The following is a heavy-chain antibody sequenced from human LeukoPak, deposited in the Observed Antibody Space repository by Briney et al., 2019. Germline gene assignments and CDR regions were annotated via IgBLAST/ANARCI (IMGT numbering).Heavy chain of an antibody. V-gene: IGHV3-30*18. CDR3: AKVVKVSSSWSAFDY. Sequence: PGGSLRLSCAASGFNFSTYGMHWVRQAPGKGLEWVVGISYDGSNKYYADSVKGRFTISRDISKNTLYLQVNTVRAEDTAIYYCAKVVKVSSSWSAFDYWGQGTLVTVSS. CDR2: ISYDGSNK. D-gene: IGHD6-13*01. J-gene: IGHJ4*02. CDR1: GFNFSTYG.